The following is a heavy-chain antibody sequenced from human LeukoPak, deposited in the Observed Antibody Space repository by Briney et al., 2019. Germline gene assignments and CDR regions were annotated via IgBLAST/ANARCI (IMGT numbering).Heavy chain of an antibody. CDR3: AKGSTDTYYYYGMDV. V-gene: IGHV3-9*01. J-gene: IGHJ6*02. CDR1: GFTFDDYA. Sequence: GRSLRLSCAASGFTFDDYAMHWVRQAPGKGLEWVSGISWNSGSIGYADSVKGRFTISRDNAKHSLYLQMNSLRAEDTALYYCAKGSTDTYYYYGMDVWGQGTTVTVSS. CDR2: ISWNSGSI.